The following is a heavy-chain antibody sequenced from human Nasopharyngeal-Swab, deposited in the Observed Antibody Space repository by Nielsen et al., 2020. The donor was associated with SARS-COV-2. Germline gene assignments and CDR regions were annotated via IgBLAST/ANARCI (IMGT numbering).Heavy chain of an antibody. D-gene: IGHD3-22*01. CDR2: IYPGDSDT. CDR1: GYSLTSYW. V-gene: IGHV5-51*01. CDR3: ARPTYYYDSSGYYSPGRPDAFDI. J-gene: IGHJ3*02. Sequence: GESLKISRKGSGYSLTSYWIGWVRQMPGKGLEWMGIIYPGDSDTRYSPSFQGQVTISADKSISTAYLQWSSLKASDTAMYYCARPTYYYDSSGYYSPGRPDAFDIWGQGTMVTVSS.